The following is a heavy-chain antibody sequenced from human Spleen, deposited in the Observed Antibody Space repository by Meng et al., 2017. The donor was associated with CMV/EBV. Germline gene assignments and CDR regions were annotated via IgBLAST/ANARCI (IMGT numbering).Heavy chain of an antibody. CDR2: TNWNGGST. J-gene: IGHJ5*02. CDR1: GFTFDDYG. Sequence: GESLKISCAASGFTFDDYGMSWVRQAPGKGLEWVSGTNWNGGSTSYADSVKGRFTISRDNAKNSLYLQMKSLRAEDTSLYYCARHNLDPDFWSALRGWFDPWGQGTLVTVSS. D-gene: IGHD3-3*01. CDR3: ARHNLDPDFWSALRGWFDP. V-gene: IGHV3-20*04.